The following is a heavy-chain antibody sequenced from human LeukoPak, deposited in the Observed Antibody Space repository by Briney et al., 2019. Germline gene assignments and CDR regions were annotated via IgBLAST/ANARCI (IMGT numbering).Heavy chain of an antibody. CDR2: IYHSGST. V-gene: IGHV4-38-2*02. D-gene: IGHD6-13*01. J-gene: IGHJ4*02. Sequence: SETLSLTCTVSGYSISSGYYWGWIRQPPGKGLEWIGSIYHSGSTYYNPSLKSRVTISVDTSKNQFSLKLSSVTAADTAVYYCARMEQQLVFDYWGQGTLVTVSS. CDR1: GYSISSGYY. CDR3: ARMEQQLVFDY.